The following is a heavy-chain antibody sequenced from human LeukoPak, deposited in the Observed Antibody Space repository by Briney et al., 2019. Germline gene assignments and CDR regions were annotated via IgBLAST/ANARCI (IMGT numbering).Heavy chain of an antibody. CDR2: IYHSGST. V-gene: IGHV4-38-2*02. CDR1: GYSINSGYY. Sequence: SETLSLTCTVSGYSINSGYYWGWIRQPPGKGLERIGSIYHSGSTYYNPSLKSRVTISVDTSKNQFSLKLSSVTAADTAVYYCARDSTTVTDNWFDPWGQGTLVTVSS. CDR3: ARDSTTVTDNWFDP. J-gene: IGHJ5*02. D-gene: IGHD4-17*01.